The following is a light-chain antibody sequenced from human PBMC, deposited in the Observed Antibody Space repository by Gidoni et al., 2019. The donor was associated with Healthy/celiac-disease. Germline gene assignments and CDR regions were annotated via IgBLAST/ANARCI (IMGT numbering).Light chain of an antibody. CDR3: QQYNNWPPLT. Sequence: EIVMTQPTATLSVAPGESATLSCRASQSVSSNLSWYQQKPGQAPRLLIYGASTRATGIPARFSGSGSGTEFTLTISSLQSEDFAVYYCQQYNNWPPLTFGGGTKVEIK. V-gene: IGKV3-15*01. CDR1: QSVSSN. CDR2: GAS. J-gene: IGKJ4*01.